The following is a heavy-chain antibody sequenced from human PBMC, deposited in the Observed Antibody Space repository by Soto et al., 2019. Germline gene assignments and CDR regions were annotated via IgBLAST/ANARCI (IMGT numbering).Heavy chain of an antibody. CDR1: GYTLTELS. CDR2: FDPEDGET. D-gene: IGHD2-2*03. Sequence: ASVKVSCKVSGYTLTELSMHWVRQAPGKGLEWMGGFDPEDGETIYAQKFQGRVTMTEDTSTDTAYMELSSLRSEDTAVYYCANTVGYCSSTHAVADTKQGATFDYWGQGTLVTVSS. V-gene: IGHV1-24*01. J-gene: IGHJ4*02. CDR3: ANTVGYCSSTHAVADTKQGATFDY.